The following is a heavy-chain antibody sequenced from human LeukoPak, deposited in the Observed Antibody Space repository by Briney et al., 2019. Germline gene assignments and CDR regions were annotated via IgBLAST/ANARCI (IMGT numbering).Heavy chain of an antibody. D-gene: IGHD3-10*01. CDR1: GGSFSSYS. Sequence: SESLSLTCALYGGSFSSYSWSWTWIRQTPEKGLEWIGEIIEKGNANYNPSLKSRVTIDLDTSKNQFSLKLTSMTAADTAMYYCARGYYPPRWYFDLWGRGTLVTVSS. V-gene: IGHV4-34*01. CDR2: IIEKGNA. J-gene: IGHJ2*01. CDR3: ARGYYPPRWYFDL.